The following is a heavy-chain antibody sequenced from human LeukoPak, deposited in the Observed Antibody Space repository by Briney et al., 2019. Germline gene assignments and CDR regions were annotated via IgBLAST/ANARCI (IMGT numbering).Heavy chain of an antibody. CDR1: GYTFTYYA. Sequence: GASVKISCKASGYTFTYYAMHWVRQAPGQRLEWMGWINGGNGNTKYSQKFQGRVTITRDTSATTAYMELSRLRSEDTAVYYYARGIGASSGWYVIDYWGQGTLVTVSS. CDR3: ARGIGASSGWYVIDY. V-gene: IGHV1-3*01. D-gene: IGHD6-19*01. CDR2: INGGNGNT. J-gene: IGHJ4*02.